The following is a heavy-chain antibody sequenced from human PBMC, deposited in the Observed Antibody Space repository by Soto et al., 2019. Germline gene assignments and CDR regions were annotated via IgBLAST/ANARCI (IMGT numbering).Heavy chain of an antibody. D-gene: IGHD3-22*01. CDR2: ISGSGTSA. Sequence: EVQLLESGGGLVQPGGSLRLSCAASGFTFSSYAMSWVRQAPGKGLEWVSAISGSGTSAYYADSVKGRFTISRDNSKNTLYLQMNSLRAEDSAVYYCSKDSSGYYGVFDYWGQGTLVTVSS. V-gene: IGHV3-23*01. CDR3: SKDSSGYYGVFDY. CDR1: GFTFSSYA. J-gene: IGHJ4*02.